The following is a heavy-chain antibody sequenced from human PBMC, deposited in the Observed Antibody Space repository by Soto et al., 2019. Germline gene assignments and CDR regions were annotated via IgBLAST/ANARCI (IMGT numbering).Heavy chain of an antibody. J-gene: IGHJ6*02. CDR3: APGLPPNLYYHNGMDV. Sequence: SETLSLTCAVSGGSISSYYWSWIRQHPGKGLEWIGYTYYSGSTNYNPSLKSRVTISVDTSKNQFSLKLSYVTAADTAAYYCAPGLPPNLYYHNGMDVWGQRTTVTVSS. V-gene: IGHV4-59*01. CDR1: GGSISSYY. CDR2: TYYSGST.